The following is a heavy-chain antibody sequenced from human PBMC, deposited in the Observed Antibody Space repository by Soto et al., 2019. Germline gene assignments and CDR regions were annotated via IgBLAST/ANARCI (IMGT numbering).Heavy chain of an antibody. D-gene: IGHD6-13*01. CDR2: IYYSGST. J-gene: IGHJ4*02. Sequence: QVQLQESGPGLVKPSETLSLTCTVSGGSVSSGSYYWSWIRQPPGKGLEWIGYIYYSGSTNYNPSLKSRVTISVDTSKNQFSLKLSSVTAADTAVYYCARMRIAAAVFRGMNANFDYWGQGTLVTVSS. CDR3: ARMRIAAAVFRGMNANFDY. V-gene: IGHV4-61*01. CDR1: GGSVSSGSYY.